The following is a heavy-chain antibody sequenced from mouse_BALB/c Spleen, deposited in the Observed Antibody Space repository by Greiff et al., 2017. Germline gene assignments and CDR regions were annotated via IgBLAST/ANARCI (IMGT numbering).Heavy chain of an antibody. CDR1: GYAFSSYW. J-gene: IGHJ2*01. D-gene: IGHD4-1*01. CDR3: ARWEVYYFYY. V-gene: IGHV1-80*01. CDR2: IYPGDGDT. Sequence: QVQLQQSGAELVRPGSSVKISCKASGYAFSSYWMNWVKQRPGQGLEWIGQIYPGDGDTNYNGKFKGKATLTADKSSSTAYMQLSSLTSEDSAVYFCARWEVYYFYYWGQGTTLTVAS.